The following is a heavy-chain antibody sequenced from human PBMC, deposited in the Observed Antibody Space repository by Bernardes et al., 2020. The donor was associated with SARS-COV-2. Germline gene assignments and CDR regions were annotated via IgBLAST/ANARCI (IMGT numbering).Heavy chain of an antibody. Sequence: GGSLRLSCAASGFTFSNHAMGWVRQAPGKGPEWVLGISGSGNSIYYRDSVKGRFTISRDNSKDTLYLQMNSLRADDTAVYYCAKGWEQLLDRIYFDGWGQGALVTVAS. CDR3: AKGWEQLLDRIYFDG. CDR1: GFTFSNHA. D-gene: IGHD1-26*01. CDR2: ISGSGNSI. V-gene: IGHV3-23*01. J-gene: IGHJ4*02.